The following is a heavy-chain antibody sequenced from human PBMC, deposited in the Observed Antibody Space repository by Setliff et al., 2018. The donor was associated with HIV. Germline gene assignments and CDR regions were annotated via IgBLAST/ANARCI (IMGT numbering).Heavy chain of an antibody. D-gene: IGHD4-4*01. CDR1: GGSFSGYY. J-gene: IGHJ6*03. CDR2: VNHSGST. CDR3: ARARATETTFHYFDYYMDV. Sequence: NPSETLSLTCAVYGGSFSGYYWSWIRQPPGKGLEWIGEVNHSGSTNYNPSLKSRVTISVDMSKNQFSLKLSSVTAADTAVYYCARARATETTFHYFDYYMDVWGKGTTVTVSS. V-gene: IGHV4-34*01.